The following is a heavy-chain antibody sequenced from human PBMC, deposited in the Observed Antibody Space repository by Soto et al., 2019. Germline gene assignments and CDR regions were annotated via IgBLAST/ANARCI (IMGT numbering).Heavy chain of an antibody. V-gene: IGHV3-7*01. CDR1: GFTFSSYW. CDR2: IKQDGSEK. CDR3: ARGCSGGSCYSFYLNY. J-gene: IGHJ4*02. Sequence: GGSLRLSCAASGFTFSSYWMSWVRQAPGKGLEWVANIKQDGSEKYYVDSVKGRFTISRDNAKNSLYLQMNSLRAEDTAVYYCARGCSGGSCYSFYLNYWGQGTLVTVSS. D-gene: IGHD2-15*01.